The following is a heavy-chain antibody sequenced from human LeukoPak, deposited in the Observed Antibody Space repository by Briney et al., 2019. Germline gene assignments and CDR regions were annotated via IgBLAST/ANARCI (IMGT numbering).Heavy chain of an antibody. CDR2: IYYSGST. Sequence: SETLSLTCTVSGGSISSYYGSWIRQPPGKGLEWIGYIYYSGSTNYNPSLKSRVTISVDTSKNQFSLKLSSVTAADTAVYYCAREGRDGYKYWFDPWGQGTLVTVSS. CDR1: GGSISSYY. D-gene: IGHD5-24*01. V-gene: IGHV4-59*01. J-gene: IGHJ5*02. CDR3: AREGRDGYKYWFDP.